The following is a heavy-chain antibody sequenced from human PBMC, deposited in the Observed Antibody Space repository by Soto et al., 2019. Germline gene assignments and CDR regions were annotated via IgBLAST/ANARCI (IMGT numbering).Heavy chain of an antibody. CDR2: IIPILGIA. J-gene: IGHJ3*02. CDR1: GGTFSSYT. D-gene: IGHD2-15*01. V-gene: IGHV1-69*02. Sequence: SVKVSCKASGGTFSSYTISWVRQAPGQGLEWMGRIIPILGIANYAQKFQGRVTITADKSTSTAYMELSSLRSEDTAVYYCARAPIKEVPGCSGGSCYSEYGAFDIWGQGTMVTVSS. CDR3: ARAPIKEVPGCSGGSCYSEYGAFDI.